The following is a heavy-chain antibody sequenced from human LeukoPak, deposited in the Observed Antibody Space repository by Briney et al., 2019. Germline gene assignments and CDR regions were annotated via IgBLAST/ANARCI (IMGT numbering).Heavy chain of an antibody. D-gene: IGHD6-19*01. CDR2: IYYSGST. V-gene: IGHV4-61*01. Sequence: SETLSLTCTVSGDSVSSGTYYWSWIRQPPGKGLEWIGYIYYSGSTNYNPSLKSRVTISVDTSKNQFSLKLSSVTAADTAVYYCARITGGSGWYYFDYRGQGTLVTVSS. CDR1: GDSVSSGTYY. CDR3: ARITGGSGWYYFDY. J-gene: IGHJ4*02.